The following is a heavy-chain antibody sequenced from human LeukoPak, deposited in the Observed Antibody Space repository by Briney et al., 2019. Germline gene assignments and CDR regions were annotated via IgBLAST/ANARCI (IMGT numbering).Heavy chain of an antibody. V-gene: IGHV3-30*18. CDR3: AKERYSYGHFDY. Sequence: PGGSLRLSCATSRFTFSSYGMHWFRQAPGKGLEWVAVISYDGSNKYYADSVKGRFTISRDNSKNTLYLQMNSLRAEDTAVYYCAKERYSYGHFDYWGQGTLVTVSS. D-gene: IGHD5-18*01. CDR2: ISYDGSNK. CDR1: RFTFSSYG. J-gene: IGHJ4*02.